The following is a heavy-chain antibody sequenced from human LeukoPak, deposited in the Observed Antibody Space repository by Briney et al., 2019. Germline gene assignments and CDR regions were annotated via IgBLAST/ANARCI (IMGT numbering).Heavy chain of an antibody. V-gene: IGHV3-23*01. J-gene: IGHJ3*02. Sequence: GGSLRLSCAAPGFTFSSYAMSWVRQAPGKGLEWVSGIIGSGGSTYYPDPVKGRFTISKDNSKNTVYLQMNSLRAEDTAVYYCAKAPSYSDAFDIWGLGTVVTVSS. CDR2: IIGSGGST. CDR1: GFTFSSYA. CDR3: AKAPSYSDAFDI. D-gene: IGHD1-26*01.